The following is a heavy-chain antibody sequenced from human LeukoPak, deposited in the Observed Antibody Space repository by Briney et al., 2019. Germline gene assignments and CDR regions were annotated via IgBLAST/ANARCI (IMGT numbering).Heavy chain of an antibody. CDR3: ARDRDIVVVPAAMGY. D-gene: IGHD2-2*01. CDR1: GYTFTGHY. CDR2: INPNSGGT. J-gene: IGHJ4*02. V-gene: IGHV1-2*02. Sequence: GASVKVSCKASGYTFTGHYMHWVRQAPGQGLEWMGLINPNSGGTTYAQKFQDRVTMARDTPISTAYMELGRLRSDDTAVYYCARDRDIVVVPAAMGYWGQGTLVTVSS.